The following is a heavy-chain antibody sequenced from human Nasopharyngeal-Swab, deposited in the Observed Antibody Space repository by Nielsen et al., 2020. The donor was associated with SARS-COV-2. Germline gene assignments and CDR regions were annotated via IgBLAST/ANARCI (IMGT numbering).Heavy chain of an antibody. J-gene: IGHJ4*02. CDR1: GFTFSSSE. CDR2: ISSSGNTM. Sequence: GESLKIPCAASGFTFSSSEMTWVRQAPGKGLEWVSYISSSGNTMYSADSLKGRFNISRDNAKNSLYLHMNSLRAEDTAVYYCARGPGGSYFDSWGQGTLVTVSS. CDR3: ARGPGGSYFDS. D-gene: IGHD1-26*01. V-gene: IGHV3-48*03.